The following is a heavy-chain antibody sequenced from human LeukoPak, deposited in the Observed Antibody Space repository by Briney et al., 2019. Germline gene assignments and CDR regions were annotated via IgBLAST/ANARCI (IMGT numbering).Heavy chain of an antibody. D-gene: IGHD6-19*01. CDR3: AKGFTTGWSEGYLDY. CDR1: GFTLTSYA. Sequence: GGCLRLSCAASGFTLTSYAMNWVRQTPGKGLEWVSGISGGNTYYADSVRGRFIISSDSSKNNLYLHMCFMRAEDTALYLCAKGFTTGWSEGYLDYWGQGTLVSVSS. CDR2: ISGGNT. V-gene: IGHV3-23*01. J-gene: IGHJ4*02.